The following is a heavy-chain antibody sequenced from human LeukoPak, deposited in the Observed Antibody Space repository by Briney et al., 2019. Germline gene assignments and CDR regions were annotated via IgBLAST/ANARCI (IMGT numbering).Heavy chain of an antibody. D-gene: IGHD6-6*01. CDR2: IRYDGSNK. V-gene: IGHV3-30*02. CDR3: AKDLSHSSSSGNDY. Sequence: GGSLRLSCAASGFTFSSYGMHWVCQAPGKGLEWVAFIRYDGSNKYYADSVKGRFTISRDNSKNTLYLQMNSLRAEDTAVYYCAKDLSHSSSSGNDYWGQGTLVTVFS. CDR1: GFTFSSYG. J-gene: IGHJ4*02.